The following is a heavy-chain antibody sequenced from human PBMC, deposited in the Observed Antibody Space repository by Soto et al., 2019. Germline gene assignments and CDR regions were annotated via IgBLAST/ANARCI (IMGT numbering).Heavy chain of an antibody. D-gene: IGHD1-26*01. CDR3: ARGEQYSGRIFDY. CDR2: TYYRSKWYY. V-gene: IGHV6-1*01. J-gene: IGHJ4*01. CDR1: GDSVSSNSAG. Sequence: QVQLQQSGPGLVKPSQTLSLTCAITGDSVSSNSAGWSWVRQSPSRGLEWLGRTYYRSKWYYEYAVSVRGRITINPDTSKTQYPLQLNSVTPEDTAVYFCARGEQYSGRIFDYWGQGTLVTVSS.